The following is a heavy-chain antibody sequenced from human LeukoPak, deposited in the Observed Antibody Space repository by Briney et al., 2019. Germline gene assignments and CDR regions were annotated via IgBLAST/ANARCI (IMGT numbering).Heavy chain of an antibody. CDR3: ASGPGLSYYRSKTYYFDY. CDR2: IYSGGST. J-gene: IGHJ4*02. D-gene: IGHD3-16*02. CDR1: GFTVSSNY. V-gene: IGHV3-53*01. Sequence: GGSLRLSCAASGFTVSSNYMSWVRQAPGKGLEWVSVIYSGGSTYYADSVKGRFTISRDNSKNTLYLQMNSLRAEDTAVYYCASGPGLSYYRSKTYYFDYWGQGTLVTVSS.